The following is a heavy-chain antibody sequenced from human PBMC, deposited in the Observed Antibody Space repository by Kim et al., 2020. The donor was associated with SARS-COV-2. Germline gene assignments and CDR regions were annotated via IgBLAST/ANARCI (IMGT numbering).Heavy chain of an antibody. Sequence: ASVKVSCKVSGYTLTELSMHWVRQAPGKGLEWMGGFDPEDGETIYAQKFLGRVTMTEDTSTDTAYMELSSLRSDDMAVYYCATTTIFGGPNWFDPWGQGT. D-gene: IGHD3-3*01. CDR3: ATTTIFGGPNWFDP. V-gene: IGHV1-24*01. J-gene: IGHJ5*02. CDR1: GYTLTELS. CDR2: FDPEDGET.